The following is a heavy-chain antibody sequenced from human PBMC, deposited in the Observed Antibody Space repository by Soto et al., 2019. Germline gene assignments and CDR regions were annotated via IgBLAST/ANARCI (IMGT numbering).Heavy chain of an antibody. CDR3: GRNLAVALIDF. V-gene: IGHV1-18*01. D-gene: IGHD6-19*01. CDR1: GYSFTSYG. J-gene: IGHJ4*02. Sequence: QVQLVQSGAEVKKPGASVKVSCKASGYSFTSYGISWVRQAPGQGLEWMGWISAYNGNTKYAQKLQGRVTMTTDTSTSTADMVLRSLRSDDTAVYYWGRNLAVALIDFWGQGSLVTASS. CDR2: ISAYNGNT.